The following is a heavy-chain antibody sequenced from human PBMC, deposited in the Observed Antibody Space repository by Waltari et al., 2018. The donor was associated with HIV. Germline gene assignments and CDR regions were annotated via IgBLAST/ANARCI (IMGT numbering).Heavy chain of an antibody. Sequence: QVQLQQWGAGLLKPSETLSLTCAVYGDSLSHYYWSWLRQPPGKVLEWIGEIDQRGRTKYSPSLKSRLTISVDTSKKQISLRLRSVTAADTAVYYCARPVDCSSTTCTGPFHVWGQGTLVTVSS. CDR2: IDQRGRT. J-gene: IGHJ4*02. CDR3: ARPVDCSSTTCTGPFHV. V-gene: IGHV4-34*02. CDR1: GDSLSHYY. D-gene: IGHD2-2*01.